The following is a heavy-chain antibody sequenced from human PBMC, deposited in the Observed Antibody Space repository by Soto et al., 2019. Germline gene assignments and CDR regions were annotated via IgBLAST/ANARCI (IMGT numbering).Heavy chain of an antibody. Sequence: EXLKICCKGSGYXCTSYWVSWVRHMPGKGLEWMGRIDPSYSYTNYSPYFQGHVTISADKSISTSYLQWSSLKASEKAMYYCARLEIPEVVIASPGMDVWGQGTTLTAP. CDR1: GYXCTSYW. J-gene: IGHJ6*02. CDR3: ARLEIPEVVIASPGMDV. CDR2: IDPSYSYT. D-gene: IGHD3-22*01. V-gene: IGHV5-10-1*01.